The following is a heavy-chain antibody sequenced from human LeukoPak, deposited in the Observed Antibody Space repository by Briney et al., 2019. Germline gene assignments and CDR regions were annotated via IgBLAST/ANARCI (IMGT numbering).Heavy chain of an antibody. CDR1: GGSISSGSYY. D-gene: IGHD3-3*01. J-gene: IGHJ4*02. Sequence: SQTLSLTCTVSGGSISSGSYYWSWIRQPAGKGLEWIGRIYTSGSTNYNPSLKSRVTISVDTSKNQFSLKLRSVTAADTAVYYCARTEEIFGVVISYYFDYWGQGTLVTVSS. CDR3: ARTEEIFGVVISYYFDY. CDR2: IYTSGST. V-gene: IGHV4-61*02.